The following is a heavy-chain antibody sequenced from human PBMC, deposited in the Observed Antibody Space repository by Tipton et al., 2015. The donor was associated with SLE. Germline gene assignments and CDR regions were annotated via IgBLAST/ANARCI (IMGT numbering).Heavy chain of an antibody. V-gene: IGHV4-34*01. CDR3: ARARAPTYSSSWTRYGMDV. CDR1: GGSFSGYY. CDR2: INHSGST. Sequence: TLSLTCAVYGGSFSGYYWSWIRQPPGKGLEWIGEINHSGSTNYNPSLKSRVTISVDTSKNQFSLKLSSVTAADTAVYYCARARAPTYSSSWTRYGMDVWGQGTTVTVSS. D-gene: IGHD6-13*01. J-gene: IGHJ6*02.